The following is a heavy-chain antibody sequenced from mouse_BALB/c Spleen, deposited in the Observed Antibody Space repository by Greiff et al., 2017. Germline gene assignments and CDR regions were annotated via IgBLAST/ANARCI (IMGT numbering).Heavy chain of an antibody. Sequence: EVQRVESGAELVKPGASVKLSCTASGFNIKDTYMHWVKQRPEQGLEWIGRIDPANGNTKYDPKFQGKATITADTSSNTAYLQLSSLTSEDTAVYYCARKDDGYYVDYAMDYWGQGTSVTVSS. CDR1: GFNIKDTY. V-gene: IGHV14-3*02. CDR3: ARKDDGYYVDYAMDY. J-gene: IGHJ4*01. CDR2: IDPANGNT. D-gene: IGHD2-3*01.